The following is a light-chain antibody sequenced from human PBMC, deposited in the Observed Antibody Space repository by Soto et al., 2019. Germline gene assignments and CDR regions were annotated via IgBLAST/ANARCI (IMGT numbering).Light chain of an antibody. J-gene: IGKJ3*01. CDR3: QKYNSALHSS. CDR1: QGISNY. CDR2: AAF. Sequence: DIQMTQSPSSLSASVGDRVTITCRASQGISNYLAWYQQKPGKVPKLLIYAAFTLQSGVPSRFSGSGSGTDFTLTISSLQPEDVATYYCQKYNSALHSSFGPGTKVDIK. V-gene: IGKV1-27*01.